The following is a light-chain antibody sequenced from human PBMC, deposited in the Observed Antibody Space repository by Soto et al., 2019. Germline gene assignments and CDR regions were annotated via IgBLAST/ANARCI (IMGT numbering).Light chain of an antibody. CDR3: QQRSDWPST. Sequence: EIVLTQSPATLSLSPGDRATLSCRASQSVGSYLGWYQQRPGQAPRLLIYDASNRATGIPARFSGSGSGTGVTLTISSLEPEDFAVYYCQQRSDWPSTFGGGTKVEIK. CDR2: DAS. CDR1: QSVGSY. J-gene: IGKJ4*01. V-gene: IGKV3-11*01.